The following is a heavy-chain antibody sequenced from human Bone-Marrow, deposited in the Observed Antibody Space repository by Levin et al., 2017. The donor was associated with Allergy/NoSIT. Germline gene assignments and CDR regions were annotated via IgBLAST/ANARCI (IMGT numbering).Heavy chain of an antibody. Sequence: GGSLRLSCAASGFSVSNNYMTWVRQAPGRGLEWVSVMFSGGRTYYADSVKGRFTISRDNSKNTLYLQMNSLKAEDTAVYYCVRERVVLTFAYRMHVWGQGPTVSVSS. CDR3: VRERVVLTFAYRMHV. J-gene: IGHJ6*02. CDR2: MFSGGRT. D-gene: IGHD3-22*01. CDR1: GFSVSNNY. V-gene: IGHV3-53*01.